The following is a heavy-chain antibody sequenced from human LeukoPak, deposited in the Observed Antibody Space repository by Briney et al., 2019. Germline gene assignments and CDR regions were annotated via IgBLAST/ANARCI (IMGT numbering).Heavy chain of an antibody. CDR1: GFTFSDYY. CDR3: ARDQRPPYYDILTGPSYYFDY. V-gene: IGHV3-11*01. CDR2: ISSSGSTI. D-gene: IGHD3-9*01. J-gene: IGHJ4*02. Sequence: GGSLRLSCAASGFTFSDYYTSWIRQAPGKGLEWVSYISSSGSTIYYADSVKGRFTISRDNAKNSLYLQMNSLRAEDTAVYYCARDQRPPYYDILTGPSYYFDYWGQGTLVTVSS.